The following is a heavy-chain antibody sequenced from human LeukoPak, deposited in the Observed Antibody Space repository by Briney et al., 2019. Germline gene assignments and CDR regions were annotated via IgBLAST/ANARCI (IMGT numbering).Heavy chain of an antibody. J-gene: IGHJ4*02. CDR1: GVSISSHY. Sequence: PSETLSLTCTVSGVSISSHYWSWIRQSPGKRLEWIGNIYYTGSTNYNPSLQSRVAISIDTSKHQFSLTLNSVTAADAAVYYCASAGNPHYFDFWGQGPLVTVSS. CDR3: ASAGNPHYFDF. V-gene: IGHV4-59*11. CDR2: IYYTGST.